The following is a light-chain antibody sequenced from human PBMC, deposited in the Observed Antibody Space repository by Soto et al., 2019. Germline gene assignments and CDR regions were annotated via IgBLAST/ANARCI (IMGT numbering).Light chain of an antibody. CDR3: SSYTSTSTL. J-gene: IGLJ3*02. V-gene: IGLV2-14*01. Sequence: QSALTQPASLSGSPGQSITISCTGTSNDVGAYKYVSWYQQLPGKAPKLMIYEVSNRPSGVSNRFSGSKSGNTASLTISGLQAEDEADYCCSSYTSTSTLFGGGTKRTVI. CDR1: SNDVGAYKY. CDR2: EVS.